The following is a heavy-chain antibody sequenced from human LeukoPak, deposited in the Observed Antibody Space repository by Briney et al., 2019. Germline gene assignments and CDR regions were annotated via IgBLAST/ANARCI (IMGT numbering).Heavy chain of an antibody. Sequence: ASVKVSCKASGYTFTSYDINWVRQATGQGLEWMGWMNPNSGNTGYAQKFQGRVTMTRNTSISTAYMELSSLRSEDTAVYYCASLMRPEYSGYDREFDYWGQGTLVTVSS. CDR2: MNPNSGNT. CDR1: GYTFTSYD. D-gene: IGHD5-12*01. CDR3: ASLMRPEYSGYDREFDY. V-gene: IGHV1-8*01. J-gene: IGHJ4*02.